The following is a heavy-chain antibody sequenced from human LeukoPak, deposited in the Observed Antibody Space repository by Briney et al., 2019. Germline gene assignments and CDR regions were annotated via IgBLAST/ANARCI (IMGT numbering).Heavy chain of an antibody. J-gene: IGHJ4*02. Sequence: GGSQRLSCAASGFTFDEYAMHWVRQAPGKGLEWVSGISWNSGSIGYADSVKGRFTISRDNAKNTLYLEMNSLRAEDTALYYCAKDIGSSSWYLGNWGQGTLVTVSS. D-gene: IGHD6-13*01. CDR2: ISWNSGSI. CDR3: AKDIGSSSWYLGN. CDR1: GFTFDEYA. V-gene: IGHV3-9*01.